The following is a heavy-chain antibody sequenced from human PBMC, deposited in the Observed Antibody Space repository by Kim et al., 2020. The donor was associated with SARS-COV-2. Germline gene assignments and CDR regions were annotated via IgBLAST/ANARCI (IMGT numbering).Heavy chain of an antibody. V-gene: IGHV3-74*01. D-gene: IGHD5-18*01. CDR3: ERGCVRDGYDV. J-gene: IGHJ6*02. Sequence: GGSLRLSCEASGFTFSSYWINWVRQAPGKGLVWVSRISSDGSITNYADFANGRFTLSSDNAERTVNLHMNSLRVEDTAPYYCERGCVRDGYDVWGQGTAVVVSS. CDR1: GFTFSSYW. CDR2: ISSDGSIT.